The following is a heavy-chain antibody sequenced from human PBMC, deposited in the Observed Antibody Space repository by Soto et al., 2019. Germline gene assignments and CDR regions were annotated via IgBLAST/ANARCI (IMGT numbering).Heavy chain of an antibody. V-gene: IGHV1-18*01. Sequence: ASVKVSCKASGYTFTSYGISWVRQAPGQGLEWMGWISAYNGNTNYAQKLQGRVTMTTDTSTSTAYMELRSLRSDDTAVYYCARYALRSDFWSGLRGSNYYGMDVWGQGTTVTVSS. D-gene: IGHD3-3*01. CDR3: ARYALRSDFWSGLRGSNYYGMDV. CDR2: ISAYNGNT. J-gene: IGHJ6*02. CDR1: GYTFTSYG.